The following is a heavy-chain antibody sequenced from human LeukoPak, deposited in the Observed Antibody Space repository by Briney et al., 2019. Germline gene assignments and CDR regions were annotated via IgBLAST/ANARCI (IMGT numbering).Heavy chain of an antibody. D-gene: IGHD6-6*01. CDR1: GFTFSSYA. J-gene: IGHJ4*02. Sequence: GRSLRLSCAASGFTFSSYAMHWVRQAPGKGLEWVAVISYDGSNKYYADSVKGRFTISRDNSKNTLYLQMNSLRAEDTAVYYCAREGGPSHFDYWGQGTLVTVSS. CDR2: ISYDGSNK. CDR3: AREGGPSHFDY. V-gene: IGHV3-30-3*01.